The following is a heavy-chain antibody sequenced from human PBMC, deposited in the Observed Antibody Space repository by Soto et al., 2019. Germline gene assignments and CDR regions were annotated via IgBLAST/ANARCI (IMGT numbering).Heavy chain of an antibody. J-gene: IGHJ3*01. CDR1: GFTFNNDG. CDR2: ITGGGENT. V-gene: IGHV3-23*01. Sequence: EATLSESGGALVQAGGTLRRSCEASGFTFNNDGLHWDRQGPGKGPEWIASITGGGENTYLADFVKGRFTISRDNSKNTLYLQMNSLRAEDTAVYYCAKTRPARTTGNVYDVWGQGTLVTVSS. D-gene: IGHD4-17*01. CDR3: AKTRPARTTGNVYDV.